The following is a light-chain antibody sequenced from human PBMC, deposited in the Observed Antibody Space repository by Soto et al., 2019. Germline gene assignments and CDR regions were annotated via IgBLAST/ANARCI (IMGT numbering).Light chain of an antibody. CDR1: QHISTY. CDR3: QQYDNLPLT. J-gene: IGKJ4*01. CDR2: DVS. Sequence: DFQMTQSPCSLSASVGDIFIITCHASQHISTYLNWYQQKPGKPPKLLIYDVSNLETGVPSRFSGSGSGTDFTFTISSLQPEDIATYFCQQYDNLPLTFGGGTKVDIK. V-gene: IGKV1-33*01.